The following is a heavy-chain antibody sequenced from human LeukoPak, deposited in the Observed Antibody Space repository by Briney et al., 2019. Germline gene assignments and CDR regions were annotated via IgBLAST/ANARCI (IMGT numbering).Heavy chain of an antibody. D-gene: IGHD3-22*01. Sequence: ASVKVSCKASGYTFTGYYMHWVRQAPGQGLEWMGWINPNSGGTNYAQKFQGWVTMTRDTSISTAYMELSRLRSDDTAVYYCARAHHPYPNPTPYYYDSSGYYEPWGQGTLVTVSS. V-gene: IGHV1-2*04. J-gene: IGHJ5*02. CDR2: INPNSGGT. CDR1: GYTFTGYY. CDR3: ARAHHPYPNPTPYYYDSSGYYEP.